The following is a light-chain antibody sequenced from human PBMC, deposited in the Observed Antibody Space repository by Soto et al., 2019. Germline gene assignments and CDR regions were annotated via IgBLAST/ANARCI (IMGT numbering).Light chain of an antibody. CDR1: SSNIGSNT. CDR2: SNN. CDR3: AAWDDRLFWV. J-gene: IGLJ3*02. Sequence: QSVLTQPPSASGTPGQRGTISCSGSSSNIGSNTVNWYQQLPGTAPKLLIYSNNQRPSGVPDRFSGSKSGTSASLAISGLQSEDEADYYCAAWDDRLFWVFGGGTKLTVL. V-gene: IGLV1-44*01.